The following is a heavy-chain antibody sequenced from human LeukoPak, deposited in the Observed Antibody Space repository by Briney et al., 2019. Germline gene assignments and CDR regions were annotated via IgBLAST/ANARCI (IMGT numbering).Heavy chain of an antibody. Sequence: PGGSLRLSCAASGFTFSSSAMSWVRQVPGKGLEWVSGISASGGSTSYADSVRGRFTISRDNSKNTLYVQMNSLRAEDTAVYYCARAGLWELPDYWGQGTLVTVSS. CDR2: ISASGGST. V-gene: IGHV3-23*01. J-gene: IGHJ4*02. CDR3: ARAGLWELPDY. D-gene: IGHD1-26*01. CDR1: GFTFSSSA.